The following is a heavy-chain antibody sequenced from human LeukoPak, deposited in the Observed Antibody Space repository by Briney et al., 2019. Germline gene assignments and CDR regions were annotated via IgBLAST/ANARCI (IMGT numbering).Heavy chain of an antibody. CDR3: ARFLRGATNALEI. CDR2: INHSGST. CDR1: GGSFSGYY. Sequence: PSETLSLTCAVYGGSFSGYYWSWIRQPPGKGLEWIGEINHSGSTNYNPSLKSRVTISLDTSKNQFSLKLSSVTAADTAVYYCARFLRGATNALEIWGQGTMVTVSS. J-gene: IGHJ3*02. D-gene: IGHD1-26*01. V-gene: IGHV4-34*01.